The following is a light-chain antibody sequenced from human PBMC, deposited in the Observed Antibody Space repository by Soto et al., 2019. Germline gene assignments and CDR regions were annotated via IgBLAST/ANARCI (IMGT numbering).Light chain of an antibody. CDR3: QQYNDWPRT. CDR2: GAS. Sequence: EIVMTQSPATLSVSPGERATLSCSASQSVSNMLAWYQHKPGQAPRLLIYGASTRATGLPARFSGSGSGAEFTLTFSSLQSEDFAVYYCQQYNDWPRTFGQGTQVESK. CDR1: QSVSNM. V-gene: IGKV3-15*01. J-gene: IGKJ1*01.